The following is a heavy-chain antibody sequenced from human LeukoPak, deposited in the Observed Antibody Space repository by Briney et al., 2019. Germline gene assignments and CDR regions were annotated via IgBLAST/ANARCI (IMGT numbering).Heavy chain of an antibody. CDR1: GGTFSSYT. V-gene: IGHV1-69*04. J-gene: IGHJ6*03. CDR2: IIPILGIV. CDR3: ARDGYCSGGSCLTSPYYYYYMDV. D-gene: IGHD2-15*01. Sequence: SVKVSCKASGGTFSSYTISWVRQAPGQGLEWMGRIIPILGIVNYAQKFQGRVTITADKSTSTAYMELSSLRSEDTAVYYCARDGYCSGGSCLTSPYYYYYMDVWGKGTTVTVSS.